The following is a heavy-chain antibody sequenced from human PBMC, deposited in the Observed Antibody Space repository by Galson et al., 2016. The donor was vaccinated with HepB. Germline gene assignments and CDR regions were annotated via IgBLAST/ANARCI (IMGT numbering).Heavy chain of an antibody. Sequence: SLRLSCAASGFTFSSYWMSWVRQAPGKGLEWLANIKQDGSEKYYVDSVRGRSTISRDNAMNSLYLHMSSLRAEDTALYYCTRTISPTAGIDWGQGTLVTVS. D-gene: IGHD6-13*01. CDR2: IKQDGSEK. V-gene: IGHV3-7*04. CDR1: GFTFSSYW. CDR3: TRTISPTAGID. J-gene: IGHJ4*02.